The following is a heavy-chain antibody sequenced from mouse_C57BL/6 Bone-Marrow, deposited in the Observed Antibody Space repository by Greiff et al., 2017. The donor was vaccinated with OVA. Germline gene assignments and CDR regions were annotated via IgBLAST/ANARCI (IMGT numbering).Heavy chain of an antibody. D-gene: IGHD1-1*01. V-gene: IGHV1-64*01. CDR1: GYTFTSYW. Sequence: QVQLQQPGAELVKPGASVMLSCKASGYTFTSYWMHWVKQRPGQGLEWIGMIHPTSGSTNYNEKFKSKATLTVDKSSSTAYMQLSSLTSEDSAVYYCARETTVVPYFDYWGQGTTLTVSS. J-gene: IGHJ2*01. CDR3: ARETTVVPYFDY. CDR2: IHPTSGST.